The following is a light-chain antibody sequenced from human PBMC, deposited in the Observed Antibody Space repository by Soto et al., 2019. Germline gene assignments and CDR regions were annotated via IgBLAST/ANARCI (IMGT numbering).Light chain of an antibody. CDR2: GTS. J-gene: IGKJ1*01. Sequence: EVVLTQSPGTLPLSRGERATLSCRASERIYSAYLGWYQQKPGRAPRLLIYGTSSRATGIPDRFSGSGSGTDFTLTISRLEPEDFAVYYCQQYSSSRTFGQGTKVDI. CDR3: QQYSSSRT. V-gene: IGKV3-20*01. CDR1: ERIYSAY.